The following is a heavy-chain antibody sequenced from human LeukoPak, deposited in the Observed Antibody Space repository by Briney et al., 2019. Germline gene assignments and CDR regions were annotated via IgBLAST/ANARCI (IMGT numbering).Heavy chain of an antibody. J-gene: IGHJ6*03. D-gene: IGHD3-3*01. V-gene: IGHV1-69*13. CDR1: GGTFSSYA. CDR2: IIPIFGTA. Sequence: ASVKVSCKASGGTFSSYAISWVRQAPGQGLEWLGGIIPIFGTANYAQKFQGRVTITADESTSTAHMELSSLRSEDTAVYYCARVRFLEWLFDYYYMDVWGKGTTVTVSS. CDR3: ARVRFLEWLFDYYYMDV.